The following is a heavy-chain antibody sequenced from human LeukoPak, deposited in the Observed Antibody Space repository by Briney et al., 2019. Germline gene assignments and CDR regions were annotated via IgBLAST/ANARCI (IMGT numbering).Heavy chain of an antibody. V-gene: IGHV3-48*03. CDR2: ISSSGSTI. J-gene: IGHJ6*02. CDR3: ARDYSRRGFYYGMDV. CDR1: GLTFSSYE. Sequence: GGSLRLSCAASGLTFSSYEMNWVRQAPGKGLEWVSYISSSGSTIYYADSVKGRFTISRDNAKNSLYLQMNSLRAEDTAVYYCARDYSRRGFYYGMDVWGQGTTVTVSS. D-gene: IGHD4-11*01.